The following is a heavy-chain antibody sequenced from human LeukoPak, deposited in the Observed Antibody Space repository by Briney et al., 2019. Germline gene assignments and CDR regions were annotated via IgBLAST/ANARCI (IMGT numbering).Heavy chain of an antibody. CDR3: VRQGGYSHGSVLGH. CDR1: GGSVSSSKYY. CDR2: AYYRGST. D-gene: IGHD5-18*01. J-gene: IGHJ4*02. Sequence: SETLSLTCTVSGGSVSSSKYYWGWIRQPPGKGLEWIGSAYYRGSTEYNPSLKSRVTISVDTSKNQFSLKLSSVTAADTAVYYCVRQGGYSHGSVLGHWGQGTLVTVSS. V-gene: IGHV4-39*01.